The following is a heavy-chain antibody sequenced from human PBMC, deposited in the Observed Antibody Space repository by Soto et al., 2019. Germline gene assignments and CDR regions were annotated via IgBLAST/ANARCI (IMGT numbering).Heavy chain of an antibody. CDR1: GNSFNNW. Sequence: GESLKISCQGLGNSFNNWIGWVRQMPGKGLEWVGIIYPGDSDTRYSPSFQGQVTISADKSISTAYLQWSSLKPSDSAMYYCAINHSANTGYHAHYWGPGPLVTV. CDR2: IYPGDSDT. V-gene: IGHV5-51*01. CDR3: AINHSANTGYHAHY. D-gene: IGHD3-9*01. J-gene: IGHJ4*02.